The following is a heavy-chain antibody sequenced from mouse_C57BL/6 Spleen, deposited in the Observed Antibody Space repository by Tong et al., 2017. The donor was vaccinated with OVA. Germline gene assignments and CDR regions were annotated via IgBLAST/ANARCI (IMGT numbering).Heavy chain of an antibody. CDR2: IDPENGDT. J-gene: IGHJ3*01. CDR3: TGFYYYGSSSAWFAY. V-gene: IGHV14-4*01. D-gene: IGHD1-1*01. Sequence: EVQLQESGAELVRPGASVKLSCTASGFNIKDDYMHWVKQRPEQGLEWIGWIDPENGDTEYASKFQGKATITADTSSNTAYLQLSSLTSEDTAVYYCTGFYYYGSSSAWFAYWGQGTLVTVSA. CDR1: GFNIKDDY.